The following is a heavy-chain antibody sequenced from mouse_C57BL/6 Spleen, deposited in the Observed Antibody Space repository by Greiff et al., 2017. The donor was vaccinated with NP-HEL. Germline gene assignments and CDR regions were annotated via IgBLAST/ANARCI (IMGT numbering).Heavy chain of an antibody. CDR2: IRSKSNNYAT. J-gene: IGHJ3*01. CDR3: VRHALGDYEGFAY. CDR1: GFSFNTYA. Sequence: EVKLVESGGGLVQPKGSLKLSCAASGFSFNTYAMNWVRQAPGKGLEWVARIRSKSNNYATYYADSVKDRFTISRDDSESMLYLQMNNLKTEDTAMYYCVRHALGDYEGFAYWGQGTLVTVSA. D-gene: IGHD2-4*01. V-gene: IGHV10-1*01.